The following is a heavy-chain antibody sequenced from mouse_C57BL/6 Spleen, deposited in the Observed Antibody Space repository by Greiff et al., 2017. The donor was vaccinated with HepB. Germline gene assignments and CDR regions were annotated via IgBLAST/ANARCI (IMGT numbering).Heavy chain of an antibody. CDR1: GFNIKDYY. J-gene: IGHJ4*01. CDR2: IDPEDGET. CDR3: ASDDGYPIYYAMDY. V-gene: IGHV14-2*01. D-gene: IGHD2-3*01. Sequence: EVKLMESGAELVKPGASVKLSCTASGFNIKDYYMHWVKQRTEQGLEWIGRIDPEDGETKYAPKFQGKATITADTSSNTAYLQLSSLTSEDTAVYYCASDDGYPIYYAMDYWGQGTSVTVAS.